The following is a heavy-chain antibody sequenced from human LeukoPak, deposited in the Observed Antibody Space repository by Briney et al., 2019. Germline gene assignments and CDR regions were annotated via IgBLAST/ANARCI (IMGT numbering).Heavy chain of an antibody. CDR1: GYTVTSYG. V-gene: IGHV1-18*04. Sequence: ASVKVSCKASGYTVTSYGISWVRQAPGQGLEWMGWISAYNGNTNYAQKLQGRVTMTTDTSTSTAYMELRSVRSDDTAVYYCARGGVPLWFGDWFDPWGQGTLVTVSS. CDR3: ARGGVPLWFGDWFDP. CDR2: ISAYNGNT. D-gene: IGHD3-10*01. J-gene: IGHJ5*02.